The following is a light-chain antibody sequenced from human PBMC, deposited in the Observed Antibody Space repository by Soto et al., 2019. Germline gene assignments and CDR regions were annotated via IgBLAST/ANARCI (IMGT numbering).Light chain of an antibody. V-gene: IGKV3-11*01. Sequence: EIVITQSPATLSVSPGERATLSCRASQIIANNLAWYQQKPGQPPRLLFFDASNRVIGVPARFSAGGSGTDFTLIISNLEPEDFAVYYCQQRVNWPPTFGGGTKVDIK. CDR3: QQRVNWPPT. J-gene: IGKJ4*01. CDR1: QIIANN. CDR2: DAS.